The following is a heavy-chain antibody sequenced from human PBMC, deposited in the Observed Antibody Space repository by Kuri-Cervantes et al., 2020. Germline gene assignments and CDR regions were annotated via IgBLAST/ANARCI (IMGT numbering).Heavy chain of an antibody. CDR2: ISSSGSTI. D-gene: IGHD3-9*01. Sequence: GESLKISCAASGFTFSSYEMNWVRQAPGKGLEWVSYISSSGSTIYYADSVKGRFTISRDNSKNTLYLQMNSLRAEDTAVYYCAKVAFGYFDILTGKDDAFDIWGQGTMVTVSS. V-gene: IGHV3-48*03. J-gene: IGHJ3*02. CDR1: GFTFSSYE. CDR3: AKVAFGYFDILTGKDDAFDI.